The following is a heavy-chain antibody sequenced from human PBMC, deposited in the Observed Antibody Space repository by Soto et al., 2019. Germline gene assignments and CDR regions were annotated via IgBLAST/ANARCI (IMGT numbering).Heavy chain of an antibody. V-gene: IGHV4-34*09. Sequence: SETLSLTCAVYGGSFSGYYWSWIRQPPGKGLEWIGYIYHSGSTNYNPSLKSRVTISVDTSKNQFSLKLSSVTAADTAVYYCARGGGHYDSSGPPGYWGQGTLVTVSS. CDR1: GGSFSGYY. CDR2: IYHSGST. J-gene: IGHJ4*02. D-gene: IGHD3-22*01. CDR3: ARGGGHYDSSGPPGY.